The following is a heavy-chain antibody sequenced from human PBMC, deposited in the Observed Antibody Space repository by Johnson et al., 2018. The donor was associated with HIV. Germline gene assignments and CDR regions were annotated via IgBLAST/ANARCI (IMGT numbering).Heavy chain of an antibody. CDR3: ARDQAGTTDDAFDI. Sequence: QMLLVESGGGVVQPGGSLRLSCAASEFIFSSYSMHWVRQAPGKGLEWVAVISYDGHNEYYADSVEGRFTVSRDNSKNTLYLQMNSLRAEDTAVYYCARDQAGTTDDAFDIWGQGTMVTVSS. V-gene: IGHV3-30*14. CDR2: ISYDGHNE. J-gene: IGHJ3*02. D-gene: IGHD1-7*01. CDR1: EFIFSSYS.